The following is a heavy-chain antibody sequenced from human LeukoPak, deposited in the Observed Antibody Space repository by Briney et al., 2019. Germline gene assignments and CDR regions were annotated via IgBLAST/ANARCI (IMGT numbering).Heavy chain of an antibody. J-gene: IGHJ4*02. V-gene: IGHV3-48*04. CDR3: ARIGHNSGDFDY. CDR1: GFTFSSYS. D-gene: IGHD1-1*01. Sequence: GGSLRLSCAASGFTFSSYSMNWVRQAPGKGLEWVSYISTGSASSTTHYADSVKGRFTISRDNAKKSLYLQMNSLRAEDTAVYYCARIGHNSGDFDYWGQGTLVTVSS. CDR2: ISTGSASSTT.